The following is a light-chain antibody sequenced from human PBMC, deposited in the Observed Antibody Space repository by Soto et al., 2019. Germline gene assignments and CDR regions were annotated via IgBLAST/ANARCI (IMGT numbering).Light chain of an antibody. CDR2: RDN. CDR3: AAWDDSLRGPV. J-gene: IGLJ2*01. Sequence: QAVVTQPPSASGTPGQRVTISCSGSSSNIGSDYVHWYQHLPGSAPKVLIYRDNERPSGVPDRFSGSKSGTSASLAISGLRSDDEANYYCAAWDDSLRGPVFGGGTKLTVL. CDR1: SSNIGSDY. V-gene: IGLV1-47*02.